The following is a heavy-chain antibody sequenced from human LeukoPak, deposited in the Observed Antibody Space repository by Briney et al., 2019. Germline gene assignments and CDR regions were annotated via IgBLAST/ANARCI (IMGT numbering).Heavy chain of an antibody. J-gene: IGHJ3*02. CDR1: GFTFSSYS. V-gene: IGHV3-48*01. CDR2: ISRSSSTL. D-gene: IGHD5-18*01. Sequence: GGSLRLSCAASGFTFSSYSMNWVRQAPGKGLEWVSYISRSSSTLYYADSVRGRFTISRDNSKNTLYLQMNSLRADDTAVYYCAGVDAAMPDAFDIWGQGTTVTVSS. CDR3: AGVDAAMPDAFDI.